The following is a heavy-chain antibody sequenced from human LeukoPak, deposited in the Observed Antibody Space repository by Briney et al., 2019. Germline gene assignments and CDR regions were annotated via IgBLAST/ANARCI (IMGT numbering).Heavy chain of an antibody. Sequence: TGGSLRLSCAASGFTVSSNYMSWVRQAPGKGLEWVSSIYSGGSTYYADSVKGRFTISRDNSKNTLHLQMNSLRAEDTAVYYCARGRELYGSDFWGQGTLVTVSS. CDR3: ARGRELYGSDF. CDR1: GFTVSSNY. V-gene: IGHV3-66*01. D-gene: IGHD3-10*01. J-gene: IGHJ4*02. CDR2: IYSGGST.